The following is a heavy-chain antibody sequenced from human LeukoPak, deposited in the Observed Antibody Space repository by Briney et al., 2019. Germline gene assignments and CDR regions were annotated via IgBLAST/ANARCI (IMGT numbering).Heavy chain of an antibody. Sequence: ASVKVSCKVTGYTLTELSMHWVRQAPGKGLEWMGGFDPEDGETIYAQKFQGRVTMTEDTSTDTAYMELSSLRSEDTAVYYCATANYYDSSGYYYEWFDPWGQGTLVTVSS. D-gene: IGHD3-22*01. CDR2: FDPEDGET. CDR1: GYTLTELS. V-gene: IGHV1-24*01. J-gene: IGHJ5*02. CDR3: ATANYYDSSGYYYEWFDP.